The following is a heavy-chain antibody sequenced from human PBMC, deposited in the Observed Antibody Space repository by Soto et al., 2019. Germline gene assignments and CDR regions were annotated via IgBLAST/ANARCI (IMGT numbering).Heavy chain of an antibody. V-gene: IGHV5-10-1*01. Sequence: GESLKISCKGSGYSFTSYWISWVRQMPGKGLEWMGRIDPSDSYTNYSPSFQGHVTISADKSISTAYLQWSSLKASDTAMYYCARLVALHSGSYSPDYYYGMDVWGQGTTVTVSS. CDR2: IDPSDSYT. D-gene: IGHD1-26*01. CDR3: ARLVALHSGSYSPDYYYGMDV. CDR1: GYSFTSYW. J-gene: IGHJ6*02.